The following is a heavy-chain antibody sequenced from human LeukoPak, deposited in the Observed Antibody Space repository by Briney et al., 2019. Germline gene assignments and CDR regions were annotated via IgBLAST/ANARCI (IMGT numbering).Heavy chain of an antibody. D-gene: IGHD6-19*01. CDR2: IYSGGST. V-gene: IGHV3-53*01. Sequence: GGSLRLSCAASGFSVSRNYMNWVRQAPGKGLEWVSVIYSGGSTYFADSVKGRFTITRDNSKNTVFLQMNSLRAEDTAVYYCARDGYYSGWYPGGGYLDYWGQGTLVTVSS. CDR1: GFSVSRNY. J-gene: IGHJ4*02. CDR3: ARDGYYSGWYPGGGYLDY.